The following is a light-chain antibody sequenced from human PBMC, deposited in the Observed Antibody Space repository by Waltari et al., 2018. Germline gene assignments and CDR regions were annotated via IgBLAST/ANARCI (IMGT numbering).Light chain of an antibody. CDR2: DVT. CDR1: SSDVGGYNY. CDR3: CSYASSDTLL. V-gene: IGLV2-23*01. J-gene: IGLJ2*01. Sequence: QSALTQPASVSGSPGQSITISCTGTSSDVGGYNYVSWYQQHPGKAPKLMIYDVTKRPSGVSNLFSGSKSGNTASLTISGLHTEDEADYYCCSYASSDTLLFGGGTKLTVL.